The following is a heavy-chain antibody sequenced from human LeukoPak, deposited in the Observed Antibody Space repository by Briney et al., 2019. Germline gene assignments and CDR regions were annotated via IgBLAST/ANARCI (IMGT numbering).Heavy chain of an antibody. CDR1: GFTFSSYS. CDR3: AREVVPAAFDY. D-gene: IGHD2-2*01. V-gene: IGHV3-21*01. Sequence: VGSLRPSCAASGFTFSSYSMNWVRQAPGKGLEWVSSISSSSSYIYYADSVKGRFTISRDNAKNSLYLQMNSLRAEDTAVYYCAREVVPAAFDYWGQGTLVTVSS. J-gene: IGHJ4*02. CDR2: ISSSSSYI.